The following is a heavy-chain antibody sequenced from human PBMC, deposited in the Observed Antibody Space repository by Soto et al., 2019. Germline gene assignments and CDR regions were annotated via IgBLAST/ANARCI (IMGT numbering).Heavy chain of an antibody. CDR3: AREETVAGFDY. CDR1: GYTFTGYY. Sequence: GPSVKVSCKASGYTFTGYYMHWVRQAPGQGPEWMGWINPNSGGTNYAQKFQGWVTMTRDTSISTAYMELSRLRSDDTAVYYCAREETVAGFDYWGQGTLVTVSS. V-gene: IGHV1-2*04. CDR2: INPNSGGT. D-gene: IGHD6-19*01. J-gene: IGHJ4*02.